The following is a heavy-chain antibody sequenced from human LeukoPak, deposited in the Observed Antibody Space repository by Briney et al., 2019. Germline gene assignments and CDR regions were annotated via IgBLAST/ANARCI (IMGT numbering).Heavy chain of an antibody. Sequence: GASVKVSCKASGYTFTSYDINWVRQATGQGLEWMGWMNPNSGNTGYAQKFQGRVTMTRNTSISTAYMELSSLRSEDTAVYYCARVYHYYGSGSYYACWGQGTLVTVSS. V-gene: IGHV1-8*01. J-gene: IGHJ4*02. CDR2: MNPNSGNT. CDR3: ARVYHYYGSGSYYAC. D-gene: IGHD3-10*01. CDR1: GYTFTSYD.